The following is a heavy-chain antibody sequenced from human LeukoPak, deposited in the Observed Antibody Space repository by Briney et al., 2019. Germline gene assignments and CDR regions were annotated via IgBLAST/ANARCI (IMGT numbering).Heavy chain of an antibody. CDR3: ARDQLRYYGSGSYYSDMDV. CDR1: GYTFTSYA. Sequence: ASVRVSCKASGYTFTSYAVSWVRQAPGQELEWMGWISGYNGATNYAQKLQGRVTMTTDTSTSTGYMELRSLRSDDTAVYYCARDQLRYYGSGSYYSDMDVWGQGTTVTVSS. J-gene: IGHJ6*02. CDR2: ISGYNGAT. V-gene: IGHV1-18*01. D-gene: IGHD3-10*01.